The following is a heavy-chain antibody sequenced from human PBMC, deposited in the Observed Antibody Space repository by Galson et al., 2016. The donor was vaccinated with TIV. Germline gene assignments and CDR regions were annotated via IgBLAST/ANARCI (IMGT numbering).Heavy chain of an antibody. CDR1: GDSVSRNGVA. CDR3: ARGRVSAFDP. CDR2: TYYTSKWYN. V-gene: IGHV6-1*01. Sequence: CAISGDSVSRNGVAWNWIRQSPSRGLEWLGRTYYTSKWYNDYAVFVKSRITINPDTSRNQFSLQLNSVTPEDTAVYYCARGRVSAFDPWGHGTLVTVSS. J-gene: IGHJ2*01.